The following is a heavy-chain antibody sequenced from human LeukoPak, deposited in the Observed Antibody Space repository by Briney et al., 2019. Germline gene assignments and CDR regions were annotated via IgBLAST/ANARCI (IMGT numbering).Heavy chain of an antibody. J-gene: IGHJ4*02. CDR2: IYHSGST. V-gene: IGHV4-38-2*02. D-gene: IGHD4-17*01. CDR3: ARGLDYGDPFFDY. CDR1: GYSISSGYY. Sequence: PSETLSLTCTVSGYSISSGYYWGWIRQPPGKGLEWIGSIYHSGSTYYNPSLKSRVTISVDTSKNQFSLKLSSVTAADTAVYYCARGLDYGDPFFDYWGQGTLVTVSS.